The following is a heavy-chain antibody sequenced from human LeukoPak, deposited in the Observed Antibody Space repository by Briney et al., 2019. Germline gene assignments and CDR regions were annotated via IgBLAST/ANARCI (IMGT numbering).Heavy chain of an antibody. J-gene: IGHJ4*02. Sequence: SETLSLTCTVSGGSIISGDYYWSWIRQPPGKGLEWVGFIYYTGSTRYNPSLRSRLTISVDTSKNQFSLKLSSVTAADTAMYYCASLIYGSGVPPGYWGQGTLVTVSS. CDR1: GGSIISGDYY. D-gene: IGHD3-10*01. CDR2: IYYTGST. CDR3: ASLIYGSGVPPGY. V-gene: IGHV4-30-4*01.